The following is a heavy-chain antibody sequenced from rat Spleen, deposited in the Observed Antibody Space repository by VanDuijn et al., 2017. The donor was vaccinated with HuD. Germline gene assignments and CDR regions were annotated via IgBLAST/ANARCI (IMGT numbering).Heavy chain of an antibody. D-gene: IGHD1-2*01. V-gene: IGHV5-29*01. Sequence: VRQAPTKGLEWVASISYDGGSTCYRDSVKGRFTISRDNAKSTLYLQMNSLRSEDTATYYCASVAALHYFDYWGQGVMVTVSS. CDR2: ISYDGGST. CDR3: ASVAALHYFDY. J-gene: IGHJ2*01.